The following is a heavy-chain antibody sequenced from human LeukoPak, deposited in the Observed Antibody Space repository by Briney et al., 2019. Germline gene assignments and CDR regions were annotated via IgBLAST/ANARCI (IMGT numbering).Heavy chain of an antibody. V-gene: IGHV4-34*01. CDR3: ARGPGYYYGSSGYPRAFDI. CDR1: GGSFSGYY. D-gene: IGHD3-22*01. CDR2: INHSGST. Sequence: SETLSLTCAVYGGSFSGYYWSWIRQPPGKGLEWIGEINHSGSTNYNPSLKSRVTISVDTSKNQFSLKLSSVTAADTAVYYCARGPGYYYGSSGYPRAFDIWGQGTMVTVSS. J-gene: IGHJ3*02.